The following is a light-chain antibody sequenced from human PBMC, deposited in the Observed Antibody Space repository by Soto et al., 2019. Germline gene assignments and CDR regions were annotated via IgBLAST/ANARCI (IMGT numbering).Light chain of an antibody. CDR2: GNS. CDR1: SSNIGAGYD. CDR3: QSYDSSRSGFWV. V-gene: IGLV1-40*01. Sequence: QSVLTQPPSVSGAPGQRVTIYCTGSSSNIGAGYDVHWYQQLPGTAPKLLIYGNSNRPSGVPDRFSGSKSGTSASLAITGLQAEDEADYYCQSYDSSRSGFWVFGGGTKLTVL. J-gene: IGLJ3*02.